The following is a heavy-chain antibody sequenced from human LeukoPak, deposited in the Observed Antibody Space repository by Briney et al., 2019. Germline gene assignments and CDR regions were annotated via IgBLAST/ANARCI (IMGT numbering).Heavy chain of an antibody. CDR1: GGSISSYY. V-gene: IGHV4-59*01. Sequence: PSETLSLTCTVSGGSISSYYWSWIRQPPGKGLEWIGYIYYSGSTNYNPSLKSRVTISVDTSKNQFSLKLSSVTAADTAVYYCARAQPGYSSGDDAFDIWGQGTTVTVSS. CDR3: ARAQPGYSSGDDAFDI. D-gene: IGHD6-19*01. J-gene: IGHJ3*02. CDR2: IYYSGST.